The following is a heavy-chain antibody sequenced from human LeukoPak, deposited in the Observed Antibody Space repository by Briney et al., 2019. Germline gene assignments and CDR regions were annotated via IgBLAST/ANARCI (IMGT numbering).Heavy chain of an antibody. CDR2: IHYGGSS. CDR1: GGSMSPDY. D-gene: IGHD6-13*01. CDR3: ARSFAYSSSRFDP. Sequence: SETLSLTCSVSGGSMSPDYWNWIRQPPGKGLEWVGDIHYGGSSNYNPSLKSRVTISLDTSNKQFSLQLTSVTAAATAVYYCARSFAYSSSRFDPWGQGTLVTVYS. V-gene: IGHV4-59*08. J-gene: IGHJ5*02.